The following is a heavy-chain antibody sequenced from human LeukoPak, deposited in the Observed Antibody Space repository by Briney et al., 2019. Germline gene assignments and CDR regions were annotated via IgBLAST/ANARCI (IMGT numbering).Heavy chain of an antibody. Sequence: ASVKVSCKASGYTFTSYGTSWVRQAPGQGLGWMGWISAYNGNTNYAQKFQDRFTMTTDTSTTTAYMELRSLRSDDTAVYYCARDLAWGYVEQQLGWLDPWGQGALVTVSS. CDR2: ISAYNGNT. D-gene: IGHD6-13*01. CDR1: GYTFTSYG. J-gene: IGHJ5*02. CDR3: ARDLAWGYVEQQLGWLDP. V-gene: IGHV1-18*01.